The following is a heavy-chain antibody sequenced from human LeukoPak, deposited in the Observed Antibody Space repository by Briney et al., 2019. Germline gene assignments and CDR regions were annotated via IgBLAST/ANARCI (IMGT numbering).Heavy chain of an antibody. Sequence: QPGGSLILSCAASGFTFSSYEMNWVRQAPGKGLEYVSGISSNGGSTYYAGSVKGRFTISRDNSKNTLYLQMSSLRPEDTAVFYCVKDMGNDYGDFDAFDIWGQGTMVTVSS. CDR1: GFTFSSYE. CDR2: ISSNGGST. V-gene: IGHV3-64D*09. D-gene: IGHD4-17*01. J-gene: IGHJ3*02. CDR3: VKDMGNDYGDFDAFDI.